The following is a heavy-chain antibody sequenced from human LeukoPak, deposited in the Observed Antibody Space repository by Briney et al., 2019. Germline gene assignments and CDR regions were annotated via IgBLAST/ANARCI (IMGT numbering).Heavy chain of an antibody. CDR1: GYSFTSYG. Sequence: GASVKVSCKASGYSFTSYGISWIRQAPGQGLEWMGWISAYNGNTNYAQKLQGRVTMTTDTSTSTAYMELRSLRSDDTAVYYCARDWAAAGEGGYWGQGTLVTVSS. CDR2: ISAYNGNT. CDR3: ARDWAAAGEGGY. J-gene: IGHJ4*02. D-gene: IGHD6-13*01. V-gene: IGHV1-18*01.